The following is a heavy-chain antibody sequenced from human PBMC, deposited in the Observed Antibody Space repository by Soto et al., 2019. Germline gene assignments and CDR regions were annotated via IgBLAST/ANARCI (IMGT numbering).Heavy chain of an antibody. Sequence: PSETLSLTCAVYGGSFSGYYWSWIRQPPGKWLEWIGEINHSGSTNYNPSLKSRVTILVDTSKNQFSLKLSSVTAADTAVYYCARVLILYYFDYWGQGTLVTVSS. J-gene: IGHJ4*02. D-gene: IGHD3-3*01. CDR2: INHSGST. CDR3: ARVLILYYFDY. V-gene: IGHV4-34*01. CDR1: GGSFSGYY.